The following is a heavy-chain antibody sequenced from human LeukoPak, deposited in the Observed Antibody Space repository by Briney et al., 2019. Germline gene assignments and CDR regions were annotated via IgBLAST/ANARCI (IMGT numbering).Heavy chain of an antibody. J-gene: IGHJ4*02. V-gene: IGHV4-61*01. CDR2: IYYSGST. Sequence: SETLSLTCTVSGGSVSSGSYYWSWIRQPPGKGLEWIGYIYYSGSTNYNPSLKSRVTISVDTSKNQFSLKLSSVTAADTAVYCCAREAIAAAGNDYWGQGTLVTVSS. D-gene: IGHD6-13*01. CDR1: GGSVSSGSYY. CDR3: AREAIAAAGNDY.